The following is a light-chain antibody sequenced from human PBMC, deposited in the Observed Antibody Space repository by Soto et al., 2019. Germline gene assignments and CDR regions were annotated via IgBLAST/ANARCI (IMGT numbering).Light chain of an antibody. CDR1: QSISAY. CDR3: QQSYNTPRT. J-gene: IGKJ1*01. CDR2: DVS. V-gene: IGKV1-39*01. Sequence: DIQMTQSPSSLSASVGDRVTITCRASQSISAYLNWYQQKPVKAPKLLIYDVSSLQSGVQSRFSGSGYGTDFTLTISSLQPEDFATYYCQQSYNTPRTFGQGTKVEIK.